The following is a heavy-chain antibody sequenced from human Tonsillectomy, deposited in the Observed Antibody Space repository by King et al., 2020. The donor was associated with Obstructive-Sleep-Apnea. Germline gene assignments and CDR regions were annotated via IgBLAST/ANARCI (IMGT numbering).Heavy chain of an antibody. Sequence: VQLVESGGAVVQPGRSLRLSCAASDLTFSSYAMHWVRQAPAKGLEWVAVISYDGRNKYYADPVRGRFIISRDNSKNSLSLQMSSLRTEDTAVYFCARDSHPYCTGGSCYAARFDYWGQGSLVTVSS. V-gene: IGHV3-30*04. CDR1: DLTFSSYA. J-gene: IGHJ4*02. CDR3: ARDSHPYCTGGSCYAARFDY. D-gene: IGHD2-15*01. CDR2: ISYDGRNK.